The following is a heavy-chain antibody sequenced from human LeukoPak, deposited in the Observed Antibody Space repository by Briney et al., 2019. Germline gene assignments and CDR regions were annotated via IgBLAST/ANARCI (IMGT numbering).Heavy chain of an antibody. CDR2: ISANNGNT. CDR1: GYTFTYYG. J-gene: IGHJ4*02. Sequence: GASVNVSCKASGYTFTYYGISWVRQAPGQGLEWMGWISANNGNTNYAQNLQDRVTMTTDTSTTTAYMELRSLRSDDTAVYYCARGSYCGGDCYPDDWGQGTLVTVSS. V-gene: IGHV1-18*01. CDR3: ARGSYCGGDCYPDD. D-gene: IGHD2-21*02.